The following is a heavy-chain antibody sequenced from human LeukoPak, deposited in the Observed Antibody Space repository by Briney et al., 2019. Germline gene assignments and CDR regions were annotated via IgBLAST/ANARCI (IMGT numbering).Heavy chain of an antibody. CDR3: ASASSGYCSGGSCNGNAFDI. V-gene: IGHV3-21*01. CDR2: ISSSSSYI. Sequence: GGSLRLXCAASGFTFSSYSMNWVRQAPGKELEWVSSISSSSSYIYYADSVKGRFTISRDNAKNSLYLQMNSLRAEDTAVYYCASASSGYCSGGSCNGNAFDIWGQGTMVTVSS. CDR1: GFTFSSYS. J-gene: IGHJ3*02. D-gene: IGHD2-15*01.